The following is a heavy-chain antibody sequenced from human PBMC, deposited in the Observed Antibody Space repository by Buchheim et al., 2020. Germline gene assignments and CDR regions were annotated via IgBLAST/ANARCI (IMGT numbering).Heavy chain of an antibody. V-gene: IGHV3-48*01. D-gene: IGHD6-19*01. CDR2: IGSSGSAK. Sequence: EVQLVESGGGLVQPGGSLRLSCAASGFSFSSYTMNWVRQAPGKGLEWVSYIGSSGSAKYYADSVKGRFTISRDNANNYLYLQMNSLRVEDTAVYYCARSRTAGTYYFDYWGQGAL. CDR1: GFSFSSYT. J-gene: IGHJ4*02. CDR3: ARSRTAGTYYFDY.